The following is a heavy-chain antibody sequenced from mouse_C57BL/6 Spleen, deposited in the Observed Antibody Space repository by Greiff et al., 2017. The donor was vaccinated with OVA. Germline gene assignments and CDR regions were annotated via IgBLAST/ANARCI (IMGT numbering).Heavy chain of an antibody. Sequence: EVKLMESGGGLVQPGGSLKLSCAASGFTFSDYYMYWVRQTPEKRLEWVAYISNGGGSTYYPDTVKGRFTISRDNAKNTLYLQMSRLKSEDTAMYYCARGEDDYAWFAYWGQGTLVTVSA. J-gene: IGHJ3*01. CDR3: ARGEDDYAWFAY. V-gene: IGHV5-12*01. CDR2: ISNGGGST. D-gene: IGHD2-4*01. CDR1: GFTFSDYY.